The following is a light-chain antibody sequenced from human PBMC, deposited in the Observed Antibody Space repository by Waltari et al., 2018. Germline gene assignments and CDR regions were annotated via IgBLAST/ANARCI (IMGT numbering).Light chain of an antibody. CDR1: ALSQEY. V-gene: IGLV3-25*03. CDR3: QSGDGSSSYVA. Sequence: YELTQPPSVSVSPGQTARITCSGDALSQEYGYWYQQKPGQAPVMVIYKDRERPSVIPERFPGSSSGTTVTLTISGVQAEDEADYYCQSGDGSSSYVAFGGVTKLTVL. CDR2: KDR. J-gene: IGLJ3*02.